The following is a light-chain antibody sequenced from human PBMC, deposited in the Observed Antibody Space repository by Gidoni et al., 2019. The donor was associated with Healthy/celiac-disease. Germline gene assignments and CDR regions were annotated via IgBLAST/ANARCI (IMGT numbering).Light chain of an antibody. CDR2: LNSDGSH. V-gene: IGLV4-69*01. CDR3: QTWGPGIRV. Sequence: QIVLTQSHCASASPGASVKLACTLRSGHSRYAIAWHPQQPETGPRYLMKLNSDGSHSTGDGIPDRSSVSRSVAARYLTISRLQSEYDADYYCQTWGPGIRVFCGGTKLPVL. J-gene: IGLJ2*01. CDR1: SGHSRYA.